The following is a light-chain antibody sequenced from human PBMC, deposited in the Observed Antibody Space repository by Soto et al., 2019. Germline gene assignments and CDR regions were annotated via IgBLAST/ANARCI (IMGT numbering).Light chain of an antibody. CDR3: ATWDLTLSAGVL. CDR2: SDY. Sequence: QPVLTQPPSASGTPGQRVNISCSGSNSDIGSNSVYWYQKLPGMAPKLLIFSDYKRPSGIPDRFSASKSGTSATLDITGLQPADEADYYCATWDLTLSAGVLFGGGTKLTVL. V-gene: IGLV1-51*02. CDR1: NSDIGSNS. J-gene: IGLJ2*01.